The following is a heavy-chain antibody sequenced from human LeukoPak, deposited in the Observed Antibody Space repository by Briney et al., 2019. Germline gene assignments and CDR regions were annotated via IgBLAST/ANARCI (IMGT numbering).Heavy chain of an antibody. CDR1: GGTFSSYA. CDR3: ARGRTTGEFDY. Sequence: SVKVSCKASGGTFSSYAISWVRQAPGQGLEWMGGINPIFHTPTYAKKFQGRLTITKDESMSTASMDLSSLISDDTAVYYCARGRTTGEFDYWGQGTLVTVSS. J-gene: IGHJ4*02. CDR2: INPIFHTP. V-gene: IGHV1-69*05. D-gene: IGHD4-11*01.